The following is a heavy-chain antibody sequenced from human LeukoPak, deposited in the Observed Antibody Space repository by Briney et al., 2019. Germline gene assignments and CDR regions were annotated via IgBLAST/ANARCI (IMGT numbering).Heavy chain of an antibody. CDR3: ARDGLSYTNPNNWFDP. Sequence: ASVKVSCKASDYPFTSYYINWVRQAPGQGLEWMGWISAYNGDTNYAQNLQGRVTMTTDTSTDTAYMELRSLRSDDTAVYYCARDGLSYTNPNNWFDPWGQGTLVTVSS. CDR2: ISAYNGDT. V-gene: IGHV1-18*01. CDR1: DYPFTSYY. J-gene: IGHJ5*02. D-gene: IGHD2-2*02.